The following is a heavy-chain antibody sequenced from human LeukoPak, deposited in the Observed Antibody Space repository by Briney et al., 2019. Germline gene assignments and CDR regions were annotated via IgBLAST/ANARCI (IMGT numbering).Heavy chain of an antibody. CDR1: GYSFTSYW. CDR3: ARHPSIAARPDY. D-gene: IGHD6-6*01. Sequence: GESLRISCKGSGYSFTSYWISWVRQMPGKGLEWMGRVDPSDSYTNYSPSFQGHVTISADKSISTAYLQWSSLKASDTAMYYCARHPSIAARPDYWGQGTLVTVSS. CDR2: VDPSDSYT. J-gene: IGHJ4*02. V-gene: IGHV5-10-1*01.